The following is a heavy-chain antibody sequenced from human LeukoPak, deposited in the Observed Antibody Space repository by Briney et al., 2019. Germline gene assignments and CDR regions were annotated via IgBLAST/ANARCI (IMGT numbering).Heavy chain of an antibody. D-gene: IGHD4-23*01. Sequence: SETLSLTCTVSGGSISSYYWSWIRQPPRKGLEWIGYVFYSGSINYNPSLKSRVTISIDASKNQFSLKLSSVTAADTAVYYCARLTPGTHPTFDYGGQGTLVTVSS. V-gene: IGHV4-59*08. CDR2: VFYSGSI. CDR1: GGSISSYY. J-gene: IGHJ4*02. CDR3: ARLTPGTHPTFDY.